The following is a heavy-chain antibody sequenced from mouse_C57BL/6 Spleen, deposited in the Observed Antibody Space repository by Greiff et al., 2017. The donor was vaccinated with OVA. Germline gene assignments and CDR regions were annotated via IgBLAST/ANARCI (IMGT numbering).Heavy chain of an antibody. CDR3: AKRYYDYGYGYFDV. V-gene: IGHV2-2*01. CDR2: IWSGGST. D-gene: IGHD2-4*01. CDR1: GFSLTSYG. Sequence: QVQLQQSGPGLVQPSQSLSITCTVSGFSLTSYGVHWVRQSPGKGLEWLGVIWSGGSTDYNAAFISRLGISKDNSKSQVIFKKNSLHADNTAINYRAKRYYDYGYGYFDVWGTGTTVTVSS. J-gene: IGHJ1*03.